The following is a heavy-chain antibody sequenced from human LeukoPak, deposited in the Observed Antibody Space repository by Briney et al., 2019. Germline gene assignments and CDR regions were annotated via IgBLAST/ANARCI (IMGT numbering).Heavy chain of an antibody. CDR2: MNPNSGNT. CDR1: GYTFTSYD. J-gene: IGHJ5*02. Sequence: ASVKVSCKASGYTFTSYDINWVRQATGQGLEWMGWMNPNSGNTGYAQKFQGRVTMTRNTSISTAYMELSGLRSEDTAVYYCARGPMVRGYGIRNWFDPWGQGTLVTVSS. V-gene: IGHV1-8*01. D-gene: IGHD3-10*01. CDR3: ARGPMVRGYGIRNWFDP.